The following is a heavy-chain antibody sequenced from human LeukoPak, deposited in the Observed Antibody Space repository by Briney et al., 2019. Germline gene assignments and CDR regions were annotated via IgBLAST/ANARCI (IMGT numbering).Heavy chain of an antibody. CDR3: ARGGWYLDY. V-gene: IGHV4-59*01. D-gene: IGHD6-19*01. CDR2: IYYSGGT. CDR1: GGSISPFY. J-gene: IGHJ4*02. Sequence: SETLSLTCTVSGGSISPFYWSWIRQPPGQGLQWIGYIYYSGGTTYNPSLKSRVTMSVDTSKNHFSLKLSSVTAADTAVYFCARGGWYLDYWGQGTLVTVSS.